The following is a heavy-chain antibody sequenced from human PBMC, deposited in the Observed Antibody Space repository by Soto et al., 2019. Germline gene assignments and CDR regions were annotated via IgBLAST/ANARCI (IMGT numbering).Heavy chain of an antibody. D-gene: IGHD3-10*01. CDR1: GFAFSSYE. CDR2: ISSTSATI. J-gene: IGHJ6*02. CDR3: ARAAGIMTRGFHGMDV. V-gene: IGHV3-48*03. Sequence: GGSLRLSCTASGFAFSSYEMNWVRQAPGKGPEWVSYISSTSATIHYVDSVKGRFTISRDNAKNSVHLQMNSLRAEDSAIYYCARAAGIMTRGFHGMDVWGQGTTVTVSS.